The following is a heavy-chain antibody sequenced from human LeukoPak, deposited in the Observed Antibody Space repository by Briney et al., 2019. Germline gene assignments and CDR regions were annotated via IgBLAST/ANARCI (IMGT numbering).Heavy chain of an antibody. J-gene: IGHJ4*02. V-gene: IGHV3-7*01. CDR2: IKQDGSEK. Sequence: GGSLRLSCAASGFTFSSYWMSWVRQAPGKGLEWVANIKQDGSEKYYVDSVKGRFTISRDNAKNSLYLQMNSLRAEDTAVYYCARDPGDSSGWYVYWGQGTLVTVSS. CDR1: GFTFSSYW. D-gene: IGHD6-19*01. CDR3: ARDPGDSSGWYVY.